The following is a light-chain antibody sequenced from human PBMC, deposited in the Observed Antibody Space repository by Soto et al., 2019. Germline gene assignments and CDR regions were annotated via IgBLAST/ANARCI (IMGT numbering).Light chain of an antibody. V-gene: IGLV2-23*01. CDR3: CSFAGSSTW. CDR2: DDS. CDR1: SSDVGTYKP. J-gene: IGLJ3*02. Sequence: QSALTQPASVSSSPGQSITISCAGTSSDVGTYKPVSWYQQHPGKAPKVIIYDDSKRRSGVSNRFSGSKSGNTASLTISGLQAEEEADYYCCSFAGSSTWFGGGTKVTVL.